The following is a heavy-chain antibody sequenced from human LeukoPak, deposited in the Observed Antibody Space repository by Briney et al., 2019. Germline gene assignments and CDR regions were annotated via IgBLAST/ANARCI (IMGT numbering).Heavy chain of an antibody. V-gene: IGHV3-21*01. D-gene: IGHD4-17*01. CDR2: ITSTSSYI. CDR1: GFTFSSYG. CDR3: ARAVGGDNDL. Sequence: GGSLRLSCAASGFTFSSYGMNWVRQAPGKGLEWVSSITSTSSYINYVDSVKGRFTISRDNAKNSVFLQMNSLRAEDTAVYYCARAVGGDNDLWGQGTLVTVSS. J-gene: IGHJ4*02.